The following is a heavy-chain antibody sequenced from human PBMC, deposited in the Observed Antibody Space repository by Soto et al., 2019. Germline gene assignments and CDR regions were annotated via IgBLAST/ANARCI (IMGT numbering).Heavy chain of an antibody. CDR2: INPNGGST. Sequence: QVQLVKSGAEVKKPGASVKVSCKASEYTFTNYYMHWVRQAPGQGLEWMGIINPNGGSTNYAQKFQGRVTMTRDTSTSTVYMELSSLRSEDTAVYYCARVLFRGSYYSLFDYWGQGTLVTVSS. J-gene: IGHJ4*02. D-gene: IGHD1-26*01. CDR1: EYTFTNYY. V-gene: IGHV1-46*01. CDR3: ARVLFRGSYYSLFDY.